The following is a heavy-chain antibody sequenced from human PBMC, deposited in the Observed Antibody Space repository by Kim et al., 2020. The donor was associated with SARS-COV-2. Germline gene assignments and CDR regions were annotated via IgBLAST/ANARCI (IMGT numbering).Heavy chain of an antibody. J-gene: IGHJ4*02. D-gene: IGHD2-2*01. CDR3: GGRDCSSTSCYVDY. CDR2: IYYSGST. CDR1: GGSISSYY. Sequence: SETLSLTCTVSGGSISSYYWSWIRQPPGKGLEWIGYIYYSGSTNYNPSLKSRVSISVDTSKNQFSLKLSSVTAADKAVYYCGGRDCSSTSCYVDYWGQG. V-gene: IGHV4-59*08.